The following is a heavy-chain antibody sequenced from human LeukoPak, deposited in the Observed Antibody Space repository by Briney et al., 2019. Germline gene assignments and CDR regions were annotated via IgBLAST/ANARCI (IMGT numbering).Heavy chain of an antibody. CDR2: ISGSGGST. V-gene: IGHV3-23*01. Sequence: GGSLRLSCAASGFTFSSYAMHWVRQAPGKGLEWVSAISGSGGSTYYADSVKGRFTISRDNSKNTLYLQMNSLRAEDTAVYYCAKDSWQQLVGYYFDYWGQGTLVTVSS. D-gene: IGHD6-13*01. CDR3: AKDSWQQLVGYYFDY. CDR1: GFTFSSYA. J-gene: IGHJ4*02.